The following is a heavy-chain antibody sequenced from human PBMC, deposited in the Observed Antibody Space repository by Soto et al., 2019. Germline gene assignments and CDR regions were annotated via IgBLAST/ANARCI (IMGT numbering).Heavy chain of an antibody. CDR1: GYTFTSYD. Sequence: ASVKVSRKASGYTFTSYDINWVRQATGQGLEWMGWMNPNSGNTGYAQKFQGRVTMTRNTSISTAYMELSSLRSEDTAVYYCARGDSVILTGYYAFDIWGQGTMVTVSS. D-gene: IGHD3-9*01. V-gene: IGHV1-8*01. J-gene: IGHJ3*02. CDR2: MNPNSGNT. CDR3: ARGDSVILTGYYAFDI.